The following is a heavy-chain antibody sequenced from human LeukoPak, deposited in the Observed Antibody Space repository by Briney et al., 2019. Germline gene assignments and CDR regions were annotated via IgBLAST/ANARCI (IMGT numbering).Heavy chain of an antibody. Sequence: LRLSCTASGFTFSNYGMNWVRQPPGKGLEWIGYIYYSGSTYYNPSLKSRVTISVDTSKNQFSLKLSSVTAADTAVYYCARDSYYYDSSGTDYWGQGTLVTVSS. V-gene: IGHV4-30-4*08. CDR1: GFTFSNYG. CDR3: ARDSYYYDSSGTDY. CDR2: IYYSGST. J-gene: IGHJ4*02. D-gene: IGHD3-22*01.